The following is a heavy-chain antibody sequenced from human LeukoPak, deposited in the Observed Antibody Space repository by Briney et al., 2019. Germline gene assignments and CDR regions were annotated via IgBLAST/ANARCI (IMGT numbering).Heavy chain of an antibody. CDR3: AKDLLMVRGVTDY. V-gene: IGHV3-30*04. D-gene: IGHD3-10*01. Sequence: GGSLRLSCAASGFTFSSYAMHWVRQAPGKGLEWVAVISYDGSNKYYADSVKGRFTISRDNSKNTLYLQMNSLRAEDTAVYYCAKDLLMVRGVTDYWGQGTLVTVSS. J-gene: IGHJ4*02. CDR2: ISYDGSNK. CDR1: GFTFSSYA.